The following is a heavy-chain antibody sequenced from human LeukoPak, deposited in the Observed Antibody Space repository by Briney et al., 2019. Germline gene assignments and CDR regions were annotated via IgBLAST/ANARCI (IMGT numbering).Heavy chain of an antibody. CDR1: GFTFSNYW. CDR3: AKAPLGRCTGAICYSFDY. V-gene: IGHV3-74*01. D-gene: IGHD2-8*02. Sequence: GGSLRLSCAASGFTFSNYWMHWVRQAPGKGLVWVSRINSDGINTSYADSVKGRFTISRDNAKNTLNLQMNSLRAEDAAVYYCAKAPLGRCTGAICYSFDYWGQGTLVTVSS. J-gene: IGHJ4*02. CDR2: INSDGINT.